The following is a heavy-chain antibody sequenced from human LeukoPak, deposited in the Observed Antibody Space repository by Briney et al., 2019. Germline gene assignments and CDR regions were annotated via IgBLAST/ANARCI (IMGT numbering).Heavy chain of an antibody. CDR1: GFTFSYHY. J-gene: IGHJ4*02. Sequence: GGSLRLSCAASGFTFSYHYMDWVRQAPGKGLEWVSIIYSGGSTHYADSVKGRFTISRDNSKNTLYLQMNSLRAEDTAIYYCARGLNTYDSSGFYFLWGQGTLVTVSS. CDR3: ARGLNTYDSSGFYFL. CDR2: IYSGGST. V-gene: IGHV3-53*01. D-gene: IGHD3-22*01.